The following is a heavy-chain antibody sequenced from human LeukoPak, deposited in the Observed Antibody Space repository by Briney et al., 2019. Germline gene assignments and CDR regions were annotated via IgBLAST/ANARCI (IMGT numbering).Heavy chain of an antibody. D-gene: IGHD6-25*01. CDR1: GGSISSSSYY. J-gene: IGHJ4*02. Sequence: SETLCLTCTVSGGSISSSSYYCGGGRHRPGRGLEWIGEINHSVSTNYNPSLKSRVTISVDTSKNQFSLKLSSVTAADTAVYYCARAPRSDFDYWGQGTLVTVSS. CDR3: ARAPRSDFDY. CDR2: INHSVST. V-gene: IGHV4-39*07.